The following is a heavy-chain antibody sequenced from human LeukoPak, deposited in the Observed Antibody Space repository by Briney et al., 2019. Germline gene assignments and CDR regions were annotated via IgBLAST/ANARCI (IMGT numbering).Heavy chain of an antibody. J-gene: IGHJ4*02. CDR3: TRDFDWFRNQFDY. D-gene: IGHD3-9*01. Sequence: PGGSLRLSCAASGFTFSDYAMNWVRQAPGKGLEWVSSISSSSNYVYNAASVQGRFTISRDNTKNSHYLQMNSLRAEDTAVYYCTRDFDWFRNQFDYWGQGTLVTVSS. CDR2: ISSSSNYV. V-gene: IGHV3-21*01. CDR1: GFTFSDYA.